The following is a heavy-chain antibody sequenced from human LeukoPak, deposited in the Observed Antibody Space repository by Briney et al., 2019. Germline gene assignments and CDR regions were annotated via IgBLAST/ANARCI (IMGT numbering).Heavy chain of an antibody. V-gene: IGHV3-23*01. D-gene: IGHD4-17*01. Sequence: GGSLRLSCAASGFTFNTYAMNWVRQAPGKGLEWVSGITKSGDNTYYADSVKGRFTISRDNSKNTLYLQLNSLRAEDTAVYYCAKDDYGDYGGFDYWGQGTLVTVSS. CDR1: GFTFNTYA. CDR2: ITKSGDNT. J-gene: IGHJ4*02. CDR3: AKDDYGDYGGFDY.